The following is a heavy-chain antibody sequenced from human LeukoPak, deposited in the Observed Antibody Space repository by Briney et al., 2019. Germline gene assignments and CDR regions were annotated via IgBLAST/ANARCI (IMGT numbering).Heavy chain of an antibody. CDR2: IYYSGSN. D-gene: IGHD2-2*02. V-gene: IGHV4-59*01. CDR1: GRPNRSYY. J-gene: IGHJ5*02. CDR3: AVFYCSSTSCYNP. Sequence: SETLSLTCTVSGRPNRSYYWRWLRQPPGKGLEWIGYIYYSGSNNYNPSLKSRVTKSLNTSKNQFYLKLSSVTAADTAVYCCAVFYCSSTSCYNPWGEGTLVTVSS.